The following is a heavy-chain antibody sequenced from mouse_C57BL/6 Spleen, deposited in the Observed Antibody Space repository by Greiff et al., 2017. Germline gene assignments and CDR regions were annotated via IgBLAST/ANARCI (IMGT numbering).Heavy chain of an antibody. CDR3: TRESFITYFDY. CDR1: GYTFTDYE. J-gene: IGHJ2*01. CDR2: IVPETGGT. Sequence: VKLMESGAELVRPGASVTLSCKASGYTFTDYEMHWVKQTPVHGLEWIGAIVPETGGTAYNQKFKGKAILTADKSSSTAYMELRSLTSEDSAVYYCTRESFITYFDYWGQGTTLTVSS. D-gene: IGHD1-1*01. V-gene: IGHV1-15*01.